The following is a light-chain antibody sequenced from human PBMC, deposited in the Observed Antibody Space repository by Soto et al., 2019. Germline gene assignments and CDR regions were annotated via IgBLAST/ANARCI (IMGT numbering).Light chain of an antibody. CDR2: GAS. CDR3: QQYGSSSPT. CDR1: QSVTSSY. Sequence: EIVLTQSPGTLSLSAGERATLSCRASQSVTSSYSAWYRQKPGQAPRLLIYGASSRAAGIPDRFSGSGSGTDFTLTISRLEPEDFAVYYCQQYGSSSPTFGPGTKVDIK. V-gene: IGKV3-20*01. J-gene: IGKJ3*01.